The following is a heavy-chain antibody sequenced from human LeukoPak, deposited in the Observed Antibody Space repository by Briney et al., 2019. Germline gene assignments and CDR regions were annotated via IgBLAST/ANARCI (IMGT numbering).Heavy chain of an antibody. CDR3: ARDGRQVGAASDY. J-gene: IGHJ4*02. V-gene: IGHV3-21*01. Sequence: GGSLRLSCAAYGFTFSSYSMNWVRQAPGKGLEWVSFISTSSSYIYYADSVKGRFTISRDDAKNSLYLQMNSLRAEDTAVYYCARDGRQVGAASDYWGQGTLVTVSS. CDR2: ISTSSSYI. CDR1: GFTFSSYS. D-gene: IGHD1-26*01.